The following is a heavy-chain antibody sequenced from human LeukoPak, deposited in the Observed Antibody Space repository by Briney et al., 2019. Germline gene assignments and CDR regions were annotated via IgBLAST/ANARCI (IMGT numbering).Heavy chain of an antibody. Sequence: PSETLSLTCTVSGGSISSNYWSWIRQPPGKGLEWIGYTSYTGSTNYNPSLKSRVTISVDTSKNQFSLKLTSVTAADTAVYYCARDRWFGPWGQGTLVTVSS. CDR2: TSYTGST. V-gene: IGHV4-59*01. CDR1: GGSISSNY. CDR3: ARDRWFGP. J-gene: IGHJ5*02.